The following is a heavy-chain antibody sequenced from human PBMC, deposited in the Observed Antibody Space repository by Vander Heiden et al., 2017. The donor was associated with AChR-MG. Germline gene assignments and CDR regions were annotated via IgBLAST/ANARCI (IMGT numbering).Heavy chain of an antibody. J-gene: IGHJ6*02. Sequence: QVQLQQWGAGLLKPSETLSLTCAVYGGSFSGYYWGWIRQPPGKGLEWIGEINHSGSTNYNPSLKSRVTISVDTSKNQFSLKLSSVTAADTAVYYGARARDSSGDYRWHYYYGMDVWGQGTTVTVSS. CDR3: ARARDSSGDYRWHYYYGMDV. V-gene: IGHV4-34*01. D-gene: IGHD3-22*01. CDR1: GGSFSGYY. CDR2: INHSGST.